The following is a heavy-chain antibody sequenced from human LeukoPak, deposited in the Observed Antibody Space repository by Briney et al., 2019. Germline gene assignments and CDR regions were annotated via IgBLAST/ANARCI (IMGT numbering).Heavy chain of an antibody. J-gene: IGHJ6*02. Sequence: GGSLRLSCTASGFTFGDYALSWVRQAPGKGLEWVGFIRSKAYGATTEYAASVKGGFTISRDDSKSTAYLQMNSQKTEDTAVYYCTRDGNSCCSYGMDVWGQGTTVTVSS. D-gene: IGHD1/OR15-1a*01. CDR1: GFTFGDYA. CDR3: TRDGNSCCSYGMDV. CDR2: IRSKAYGATT. V-gene: IGHV3-49*04.